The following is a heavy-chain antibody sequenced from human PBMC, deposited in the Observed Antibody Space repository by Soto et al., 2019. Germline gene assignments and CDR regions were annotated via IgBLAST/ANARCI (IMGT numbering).Heavy chain of an antibody. CDR3: VKGHLALDN. V-gene: IGHV3-72*01. CDR1: GFTFNDSY. CDR2: VRNKANSYTT. J-gene: IGHJ4*02. Sequence: PGGSLRLSCTASGFTFNDSYMDWVRQAPGKGLDWVGRVRNKANSYTTEYAASVQGRFTVSRDDSKNSLYLQMNSLKTEDTAVYYCVKGHLALDNWGPGTLVTVSS.